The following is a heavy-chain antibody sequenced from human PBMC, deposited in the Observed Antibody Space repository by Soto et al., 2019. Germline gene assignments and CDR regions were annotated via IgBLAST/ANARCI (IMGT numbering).Heavy chain of an antibody. V-gene: IGHV3-74*01. CDR2: INSDGSST. D-gene: IGHD6-19*01. CDR1: GFTFSSYW. CDR3: AVAVAGPTAIGY. J-gene: IGHJ4*02. Sequence: EVQLVESGGGLVQPGGSLRLSCAASGFTFSSYWMHWVRQALGKGLVWVSRINSDGSSTSYADSVKGRFTISRDNAKNTLYLQMNSLRAEDTAVYYCAVAVAGPTAIGYWGQGTLVPVSS.